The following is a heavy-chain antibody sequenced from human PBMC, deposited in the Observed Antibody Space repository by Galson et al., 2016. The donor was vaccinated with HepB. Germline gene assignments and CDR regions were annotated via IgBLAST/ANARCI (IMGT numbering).Heavy chain of an antibody. D-gene: IGHD6-13*01. V-gene: IGHV6-1*01. Sequence: CAISGDSVSSNSAAWNWIRQSPSRGLEWLGRTYYRSKWYNEYAVSVKGRITVSSDTSKNQFSLHLNSVTPEDTAVYYCARLIATDDLYGVDVWGQGTTVTVSS. J-gene: IGHJ6*02. CDR1: GDSVSSNSAA. CDR3: ARLIATDDLYGVDV. CDR2: TYYRSKWYN.